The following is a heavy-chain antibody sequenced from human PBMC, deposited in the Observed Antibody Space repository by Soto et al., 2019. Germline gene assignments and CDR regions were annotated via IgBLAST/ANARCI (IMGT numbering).Heavy chain of an antibody. J-gene: IGHJ6*02. CDR3: ARIRGYWYGLDV. Sequence: LRLSCAGSGFTLSTYGMTWVRQAPGKGLEWVSAITGTGGNTYYVDSVKGRFTSSRDNSKNMLYLQMNSVRVEDTAVYYCARIRGYWYGLDVWGQGTTVTVSS. CDR2: ITGTGGNT. CDR1: GFTLSTYG. V-gene: IGHV3-23*01.